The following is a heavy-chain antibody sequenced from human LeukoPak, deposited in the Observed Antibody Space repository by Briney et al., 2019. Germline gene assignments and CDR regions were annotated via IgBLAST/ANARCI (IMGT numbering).Heavy chain of an antibody. CDR1: GYTFTGYY. V-gene: IGHV1-2*02. J-gene: IGHJ3*02. CDR3: ARDKAGITGATGAFDI. D-gene: IGHD1-20*01. Sequence: ASVKVSCKASGYTFTGYYMHWVRQAPGQGLEWMGWINPNSGGTNYAQKFQGRVTMTRDTSISTAYMELSRLRSDDTAVYYCARDKAGITGATGAFDIWGQGTMVTVSS. CDR2: INPNSGGT.